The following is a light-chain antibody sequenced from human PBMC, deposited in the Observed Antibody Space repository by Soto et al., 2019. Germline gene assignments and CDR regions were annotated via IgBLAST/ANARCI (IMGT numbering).Light chain of an antibody. CDR1: QSVSTN. V-gene: IGKV3-15*01. J-gene: IGKJ4*01. CDR2: GAY. Sequence: EIVLTQSPATLSVSPGERASLSCRASQSVSTNLAFYQQKPGQAPRLLIYGAYTRATGIPARFSGSGSGTEFTLTISSLQSEDFAVYYCQHYNELPLTFGGGTKVDIK. CDR3: QHYNELPLT.